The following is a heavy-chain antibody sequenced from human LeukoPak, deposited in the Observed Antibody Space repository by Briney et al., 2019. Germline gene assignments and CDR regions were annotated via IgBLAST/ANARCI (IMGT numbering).Heavy chain of an antibody. CDR3: ARRLTTGGFFDY. V-gene: IGHV3-30*03. J-gene: IGHJ4*02. D-gene: IGHD4-11*01. CDR2: ISYDGSNK. Sequence: GRSLRLSCAASGFTFSSYGMHWVRQAPGKGLEWVAVISYDGSNKYYADSVKGRFTISRDNSKNTLYLQMNSLRAEDTAVYYCARRLTTGGFFDYWGQGTLVTVSS. CDR1: GFTFSSYG.